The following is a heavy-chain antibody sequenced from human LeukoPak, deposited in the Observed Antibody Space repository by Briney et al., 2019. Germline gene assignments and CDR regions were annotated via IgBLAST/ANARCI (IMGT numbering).Heavy chain of an antibody. CDR3: ARTGGFTMVRGETS. CDR2: ISYDGSNK. Sequence: GGSLRLSCAASGFTFSSYAMHWVRQAPGKGLEWVAVISYDGSNKYYADSVKGRFTISRDNSKNTLYLQMNSLRAEDTAVYYCARTGGFTMVRGETSWGQGTLVTVSS. D-gene: IGHD3-10*01. J-gene: IGHJ5*02. CDR1: GFTFSSYA. V-gene: IGHV3-30*14.